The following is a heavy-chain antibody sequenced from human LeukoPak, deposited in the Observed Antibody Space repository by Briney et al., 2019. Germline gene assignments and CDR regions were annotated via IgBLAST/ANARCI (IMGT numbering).Heavy chain of an antibody. CDR1: GGSISSYY. CDR2: IYYSGST. D-gene: IGHD6-13*01. V-gene: IGHV4-59*01. CDR3: ARVGYSSSWFYYYYMDV. J-gene: IGHJ6*03. Sequence: MPSETLSLTCTVSGGSISSYYWSWLRQPPGKGLEWLGYIYYSGSTNYNPSLKSRVTISVDTSKNQFSLKLSSVTAADTAVYYCARVGYSSSWFYYYYMDVWGKGTTVTVSS.